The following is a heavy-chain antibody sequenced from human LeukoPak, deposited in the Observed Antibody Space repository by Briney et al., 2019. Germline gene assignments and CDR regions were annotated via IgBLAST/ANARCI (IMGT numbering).Heavy chain of an antibody. CDR3: AREWDYGSGSTGYDY. CDR2: IRGDNGNT. CDR1: GYTFSSYG. Sequence: ASVKVSCKASGYTFSSYGISWVRQAPGQGLEWVGWIRGDNGNTNYAQKLQGRVTMTTDTSTSTAYMELRSLRSDDTAVYYCAREWDYGSGSTGYDYWGQGTLVTVSS. D-gene: IGHD3-10*01. V-gene: IGHV1-18*01. J-gene: IGHJ4*02.